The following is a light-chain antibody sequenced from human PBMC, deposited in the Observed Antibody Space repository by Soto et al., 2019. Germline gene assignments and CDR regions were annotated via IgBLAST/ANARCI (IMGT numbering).Light chain of an antibody. CDR3: HQYDDGPYT. V-gene: IGKV3-15*01. Sequence: EIVMTQSPATLSLSPGDRATLSCRASESVTSSLAWYKQTPGQPPRLLSYAASTRATDVPARFSGGGSETEFTLTISSLKSEDFAVYYCHQYDDGPYTFGQGTKVDIK. CDR1: ESVTSS. CDR2: AAS. J-gene: IGKJ2*01.